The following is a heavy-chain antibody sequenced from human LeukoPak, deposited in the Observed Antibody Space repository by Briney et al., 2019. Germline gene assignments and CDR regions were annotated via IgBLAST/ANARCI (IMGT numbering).Heavy chain of an antibody. CDR1: GYTFTSYY. D-gene: IGHD3-22*01. V-gene: IGHV1-46*01. CDR3: AALVVADAFDI. Sequence: ASVKVSCKASGYTFTSYYMHWVRQAPGQGLEWMGIINPSGGSTSYAQKFQGRVTMTRDTSTSTVYMELSSLRSEDTAVYYCAALVVADAFDIWGQGTMVTVSS. J-gene: IGHJ3*02. CDR2: INPSGGST.